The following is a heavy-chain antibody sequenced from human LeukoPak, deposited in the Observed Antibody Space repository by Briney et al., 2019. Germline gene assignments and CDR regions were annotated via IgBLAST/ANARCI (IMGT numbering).Heavy chain of an antibody. CDR1: GGTFISYA. V-gene: IGHV1-69*13. CDR3: ARGSLAYCGGDCYVYYGMDV. Sequence: SVKVSCKASGGTFISYAISWVRQAPGQGLEWMGGIIPIFGTANYAQKFQGRVTITADESTSTAYMELSSLRSEDTAVYYCARGSLAYCGGDCYVYYGMDVWGQGTTVTVSS. D-gene: IGHD2-21*02. CDR2: IIPIFGTA. J-gene: IGHJ6*02.